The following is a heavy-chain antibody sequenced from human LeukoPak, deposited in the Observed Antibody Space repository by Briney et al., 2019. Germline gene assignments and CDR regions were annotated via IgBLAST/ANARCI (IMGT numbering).Heavy chain of an antibody. J-gene: IGHJ4*02. Sequence: GGSLRLSCAASGFIFSSYAIHWVRQAPGKGLEWVAVISFHGTNKYYADSVKGRLSISRDNSKNTVYLQMNSLRPEDTAVYYCTKDFAEGILYRADFDSWGQGTLVTVSS. V-gene: IGHV3-30*18. CDR1: GFIFSSYA. D-gene: IGHD4-11*01. CDR2: ISFHGTNK. CDR3: TKDFAEGILYRADFDS.